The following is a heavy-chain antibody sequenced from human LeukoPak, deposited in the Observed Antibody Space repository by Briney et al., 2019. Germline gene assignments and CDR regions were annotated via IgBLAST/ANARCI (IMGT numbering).Heavy chain of an antibody. Sequence: GGSLRLSCAASGFTFSSYSMNWVRQAPGKGLEWVSAISGSGGSTYYADSVKGRFTISRDNSKNTLYLQMNSLRAEDTAVYYCAKGYSYGSRYFDYWGQGTLVTVSS. CDR1: GFTFSSYS. V-gene: IGHV3-23*01. J-gene: IGHJ4*02. CDR2: ISGSGGST. D-gene: IGHD5-18*01. CDR3: AKGYSYGSRYFDY.